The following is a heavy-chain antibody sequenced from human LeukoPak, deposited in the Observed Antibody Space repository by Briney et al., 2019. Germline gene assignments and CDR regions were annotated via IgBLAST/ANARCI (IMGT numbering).Heavy chain of an antibody. Sequence: ASVKVSCKASGYTFTIYAKNWVRQAPGQGLDWMGWINTNTGNPTYAQGFTGRFVFSLDTSVSTAYLQISSLKAEDTAVYYCARDLYDFWSGYYKAGGGRLADYWGQGTLVTVSS. CDR3: ARDLYDFWSGYYKAGGGRLADY. CDR2: INTNTGNP. CDR1: GYTFTIYA. V-gene: IGHV7-4-1*02. J-gene: IGHJ4*02. D-gene: IGHD3-3*01.